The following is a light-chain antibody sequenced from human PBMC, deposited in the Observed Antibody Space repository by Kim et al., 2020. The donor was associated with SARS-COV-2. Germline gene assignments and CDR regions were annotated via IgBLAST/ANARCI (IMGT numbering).Light chain of an antibody. V-gene: IGKV4-1*01. Sequence: ATINCRSSKTVLFSSTKKNNLAWYQQKPGQPPKLLIYWASTRESGVPDRFSGSGSGTDFTLAISSLQAEDVAIYYCQQYYTTPWTFGQGTKVDIK. CDR3: QQYYTTPWT. J-gene: IGKJ1*01. CDR1: KTVLFSSTKKNN. CDR2: WAS.